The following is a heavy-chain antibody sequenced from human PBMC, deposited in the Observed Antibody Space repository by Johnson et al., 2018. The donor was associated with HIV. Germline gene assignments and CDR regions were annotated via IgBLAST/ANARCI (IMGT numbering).Heavy chain of an antibody. Sequence: VQLVESGGGLVQPGRSLRLSCAASGFTFDDYAMHWVRQAPGKGLEWVSGISWNSGSIGYADSVKGRFTISRDNAKNSLYLQMNSLRPEDTALYYCATQYNYRQPFDIWGQGTMVTVSS. D-gene: IGHD1-1*01. V-gene: IGHV3-9*01. J-gene: IGHJ3*02. CDR2: ISWNSGSI. CDR3: ATQYNYRQPFDI. CDR1: GFTFDDYA.